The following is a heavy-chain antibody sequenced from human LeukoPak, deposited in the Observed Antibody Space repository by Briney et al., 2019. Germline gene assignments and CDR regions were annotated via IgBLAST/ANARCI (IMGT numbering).Heavy chain of an antibody. V-gene: IGHV1-18*01. CDR3: AIHYYGSGSYYSKFDH. CDR2: ISAYNGNT. Sequence: ASVKVPCKDSGYTFTSYGISWVRQAPGQGLEWMGWISAYNGNTNYAQKLQGRVTMTTDTSTSTAYMELRSLRSDDTAVYYCAIHYYGSGSYYSKFDHWGQGTLVTVSS. CDR1: GYTFTSYG. D-gene: IGHD3-10*01. J-gene: IGHJ4*02.